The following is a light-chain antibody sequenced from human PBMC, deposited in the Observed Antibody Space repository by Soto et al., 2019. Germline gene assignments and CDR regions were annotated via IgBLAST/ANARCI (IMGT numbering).Light chain of an antibody. J-gene: IGKJ1*01. CDR3: QQYETFSGT. Sequence: DIQRTQSPATLSASLGDRVTLTCRASQSLSNWLAWYQQKPGKAPQLLIYMASSLESGVPSRFSGSGSGTEFTLTISSLQPDDFATYYCQQYETFSGTFGPGTKVDIK. CDR1: QSLSNW. CDR2: MAS. V-gene: IGKV1-5*03.